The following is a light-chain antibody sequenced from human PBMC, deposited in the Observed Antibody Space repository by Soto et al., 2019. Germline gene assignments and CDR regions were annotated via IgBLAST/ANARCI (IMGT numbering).Light chain of an antibody. J-gene: IGKJ2*01. CDR3: QQYSSYSS. CDR2: DAS. V-gene: IGKV1-5*01. Sequence: DIQMTQSPFTLSASVGDRVTITCRASQSISGWLAWYQQKPGRAPNLLISDASSLESGVPSRFSGSGSGTEFTLTISGLQPDDFATYYCQQYSSYSSFAQGTKLEIK. CDR1: QSISGW.